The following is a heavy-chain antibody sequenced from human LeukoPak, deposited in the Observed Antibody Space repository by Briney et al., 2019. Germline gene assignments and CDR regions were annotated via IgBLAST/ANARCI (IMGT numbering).Heavy chain of an antibody. D-gene: IGHD2-2*01. CDR2: ISAGGSST. J-gene: IGHJ4*02. CDR3: AKDKHYCSSASCYLYYFDY. V-gene: IGHV3-23*01. Sequence: GGSLRLSCAASGFRFSSYAMSWVRQAPGKGLEWVSAISAGGSSTYYPDSVKGRFTISRDNSKNTLSLQMNSLRAEDTAVYYCAKDKHYCSSASCYLYYFDYWGQGTLVTVSS. CDR1: GFRFSSYA.